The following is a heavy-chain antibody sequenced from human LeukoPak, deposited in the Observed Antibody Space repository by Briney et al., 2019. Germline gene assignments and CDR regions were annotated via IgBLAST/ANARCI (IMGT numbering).Heavy chain of an antibody. CDR2: ISSSSSFI. CDR3: ARDVLIAADGVIRLDAFDI. D-gene: IGHD6-13*01. J-gene: IGHJ3*02. V-gene: IGHV3-21*01. Sequence: GGSLRLSCAASGFTFSSYNMNWVRQTPGKGLEWVSSISSSSSFIYYSDSVKGRFTISRDNAKNSLYLQMNSLRAEDTAVYYCARDVLIAADGVIRLDAFDIWGQGQWSPSLQ. CDR1: GFTFSSYN.